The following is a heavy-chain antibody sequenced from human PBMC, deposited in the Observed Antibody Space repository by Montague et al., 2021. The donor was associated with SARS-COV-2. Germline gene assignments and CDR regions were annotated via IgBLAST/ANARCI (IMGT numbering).Heavy chain of an antibody. CDR2: IYYSGST. D-gene: IGHD3-22*01. Sequence: SETRSLTCTVSGGSISSSSYYWGWIREPPGKGLEWIGSIYYSGSTYYNPPLKSRVTISVDTSKNQFSLKLSSVTAADTAVYYCAREGGWLSRGSYYFDYWGQGTLVTVSS. CDR3: AREGGWLSRGSYYFDY. V-gene: IGHV4-39*07. J-gene: IGHJ4*02. CDR1: GGSISSSSYY.